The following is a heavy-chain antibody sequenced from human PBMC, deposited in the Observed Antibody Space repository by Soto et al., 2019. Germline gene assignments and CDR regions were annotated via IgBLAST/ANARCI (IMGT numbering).Heavy chain of an antibody. CDR1: GGSFSGYY. V-gene: IGHV4-34*01. J-gene: IGHJ6*01. D-gene: IGHD3-10*01. CDR3: ASKVRGAPHYYGMDV. Sequence: SETMSLTCAVYGGSFSGYYWSWIRQPPWKGLEWIGEINHSGSTNYNPSLKSRVTISVDTSKNQFSLKLSSVTAADTAVYYCASKVRGAPHYYGMDVWGQGTTVTVYS. CDR2: INHSGST.